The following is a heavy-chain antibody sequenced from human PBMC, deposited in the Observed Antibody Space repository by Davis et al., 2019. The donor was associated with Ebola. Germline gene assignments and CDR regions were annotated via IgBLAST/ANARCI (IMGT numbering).Heavy chain of an antibody. CDR1: GFTFGDYF. CDR2: ISGSATST. CDR3: ARDAFSLSRYDTEDH. D-gene: IGHD3-9*01. V-gene: IGHV3-11*04. J-gene: IGHJ4*02. Sequence: PGGSLRLSCAASGFTFGDYFMSWIRQAPGKGLEWVSYISGSATSTFYADSVKGRFTISRDNARDSLYLQMDSLRVEDTAIYYCARDAFSLSRYDTEDHWGQGTLVTVSS.